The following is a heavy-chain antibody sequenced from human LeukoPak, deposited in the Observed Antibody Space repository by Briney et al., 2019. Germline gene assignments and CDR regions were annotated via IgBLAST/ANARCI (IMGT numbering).Heavy chain of an antibody. Sequence: GGSLRLSCAASGFTFSTSWMHWVRQAPGKGLVWVSRINSDRSTIDYADSVKGRFTISRDNAKDTLYLQMNSLRDEDTAVYYCARDLEDYWGQGTLVTVSS. D-gene: IGHD1-1*01. V-gene: IGHV3-74*01. CDR3: ARDLEDY. CDR1: GFTFSTSW. CDR2: INSDRSTI. J-gene: IGHJ4*02.